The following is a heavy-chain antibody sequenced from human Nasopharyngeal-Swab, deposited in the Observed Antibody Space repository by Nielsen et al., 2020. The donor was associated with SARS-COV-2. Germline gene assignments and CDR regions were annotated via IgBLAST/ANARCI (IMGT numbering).Heavy chain of an antibody. Sequence: ASVKVSCKASGYTFTGYYMHWMRQAPGQGLEWMGRINPNSGGTNYAQKLQGRVTMTTDTSTSTAYMELRSLRSDDTAVYYCAREQAAMYYFDYWGQGTLVTVSS. V-gene: IGHV1-2*06. D-gene: IGHD2-2*01. CDR3: AREQAAMYYFDY. CDR2: INPNSGGT. J-gene: IGHJ4*02. CDR1: GYTFTGYY.